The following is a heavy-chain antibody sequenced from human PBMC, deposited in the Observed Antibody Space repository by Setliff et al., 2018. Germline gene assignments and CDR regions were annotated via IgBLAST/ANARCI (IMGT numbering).Heavy chain of an antibody. D-gene: IGHD3-22*01. CDR3: ARGRIHDSSDYIGNWFDP. Sequence: GASVKVSCKPSGYTFTDYYIHWVRQAPGQGLQWMGWINPNSGGTMYAQKFEVRFTMTRDTSISTAYMELSSLRSDDTAVYFCARGRIHDSSDYIGNWFDPWGQGTLVTVSS. CDR1: GYTFTDYY. V-gene: IGHV1-2*02. CDR2: INPNSGGT. J-gene: IGHJ5*02.